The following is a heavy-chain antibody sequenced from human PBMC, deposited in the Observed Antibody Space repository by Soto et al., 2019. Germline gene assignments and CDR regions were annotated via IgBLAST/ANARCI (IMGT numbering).Heavy chain of an antibody. D-gene: IGHD2-2*01. CDR3: AKPQWGYCSSTSCYPFDY. V-gene: IGHV3-30*18. J-gene: IGHJ4*02. CDR2: ISYDGSNK. CDR1: GFTFSSYG. Sequence: PGGSLRLSCAASGFTFSSYGMHWVRQAPGKGLEWVAVISYDGSNKYYADSVKGRFTISRDNSKNTLYLQMNSLRAEDTAVYYCAKPQWGYCSSTSCYPFDYWGQGTLVTVSS.